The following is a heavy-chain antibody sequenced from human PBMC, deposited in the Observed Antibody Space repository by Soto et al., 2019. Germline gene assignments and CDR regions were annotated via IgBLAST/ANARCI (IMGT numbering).Heavy chain of an antibody. V-gene: IGHV4-39*01. CDR3: ARHVNSAPAAMIQDWFDP. CDR1: GGSISSSSYY. D-gene: IGHD2-2*01. J-gene: IGHJ5*02. Sequence: SETLSLTCTVSGGSISSSSYYWGWIRQPPGKGLEWIGSIYYSGSTYYNPSLKSRVTISVDTSKNQFSLKLSSVTAADTAVFYCARHVNSAPAAMIQDWFDPWGQGTLVTVSS. CDR2: IYYSGST.